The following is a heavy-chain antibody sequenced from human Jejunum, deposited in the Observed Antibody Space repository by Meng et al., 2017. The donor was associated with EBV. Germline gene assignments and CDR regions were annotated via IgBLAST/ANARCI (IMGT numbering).Heavy chain of an antibody. Sequence: QLRVGCAGGGVVQPGRSLRLSCAASGFTFGDYAMHWVRQAPGKGLEWVALVSYGGSDKLYADSVKGRFTIYRDNSDNTLFLQMNSLKPEDTAVYYCAKERRGFYAEHWGQGTLVTVSS. CDR2: VSYGGSDK. D-gene: IGHD1-14*01. CDR3: AKERRGFYAEH. J-gene: IGHJ4*02. CDR1: GFTFGDYA. V-gene: IGHV3-30*04.